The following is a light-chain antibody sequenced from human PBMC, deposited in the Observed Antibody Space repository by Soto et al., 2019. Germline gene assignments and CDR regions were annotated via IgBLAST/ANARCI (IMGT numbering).Light chain of an antibody. V-gene: IGLV2-23*02. Sequence: QSVLTQPASVSGSPGQSITISCTGTSSDVGSYNLVSWYQQHPGKAPKLMIYEVTKRPSGVSDRFSGSKSGNTASLTISGLQAEDEDDYSCCSYASSSTYVFGTGTKVTVL. CDR1: SSDVGSYNL. J-gene: IGLJ1*01. CDR2: EVT. CDR3: CSYASSSTYV.